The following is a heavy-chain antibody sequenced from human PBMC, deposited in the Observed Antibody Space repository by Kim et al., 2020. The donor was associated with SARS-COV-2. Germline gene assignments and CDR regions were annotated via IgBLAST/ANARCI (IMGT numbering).Heavy chain of an antibody. J-gene: IGHJ6*02. V-gene: IGHV1-69*06. D-gene: IGHD5-18*01. CDR1: GGTFNNYA. Sequence: SVKVSCKASGGTFNNYAINWVRQAPGQGLEWMGGIIPKFGTANYAQKFQGRVTITADKSTSTGYMELSRLRSEDTAVYYCAGGSRLRYSTRPASYYYYVLDVWGQGTTVTVSS. CDR3: AGGSRLRYSTRPASYYYYVLDV. CDR2: IIPKFGTA.